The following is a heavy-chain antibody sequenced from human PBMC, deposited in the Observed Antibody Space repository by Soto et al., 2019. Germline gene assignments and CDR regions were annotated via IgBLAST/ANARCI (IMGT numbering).Heavy chain of an antibody. CDR2: FQYSGST. Sequence: SETLSLTCSVSGASIWSYDWGWIRQPPGEGLEWIGYFQYSGSTKYNPSLKSRVTISIDRSQNQFSLKLSSVTAADTAVYYCAREMGTWLFNSVLDPWGQGTQVTVSS. CDR1: GASIWSYD. D-gene: IGHD1-1*01. CDR3: AREMGTWLFNSVLDP. J-gene: IGHJ5*02. V-gene: IGHV4-59*01.